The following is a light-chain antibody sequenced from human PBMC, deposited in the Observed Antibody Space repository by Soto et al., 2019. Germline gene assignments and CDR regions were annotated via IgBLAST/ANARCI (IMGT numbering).Light chain of an antibody. Sequence: QSVLTQPPSASATPGQTVTISCSGRYSNIGSNFVAWYQRLPGTAPKLLIYSINQPPSGVPDRFSGSKSDTSASLTISGLLSVDEADYFCSSWDDSLDGPLFGGGTQLPVL. V-gene: IGLV1-44*01. CDR2: SIN. CDR3: SSWDDSLDGPL. CDR1: YSNIGSNF. J-gene: IGLJ2*01.